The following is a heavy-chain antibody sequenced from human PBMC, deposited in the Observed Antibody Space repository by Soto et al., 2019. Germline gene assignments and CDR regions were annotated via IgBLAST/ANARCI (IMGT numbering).Heavy chain of an antibody. Sequence: PGESLKISCKGSGYSFTTYWISWVRQMPGKGLQWMGRIDPSDSYTNYSPSFQGHVTISVDKSITTAYLQWSSLKASDTAMYYCARHDMCSGGSCYSLSLAGHYGMDVWGQGTTVTVSS. CDR2: IDPSDSYT. J-gene: IGHJ6*02. CDR3: ARHDMCSGGSCYSLSLAGHYGMDV. CDR1: GYSFTTYW. D-gene: IGHD2-15*01. V-gene: IGHV5-10-1*01.